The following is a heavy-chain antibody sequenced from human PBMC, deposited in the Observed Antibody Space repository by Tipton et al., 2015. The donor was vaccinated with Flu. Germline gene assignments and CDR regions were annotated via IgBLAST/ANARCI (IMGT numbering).Heavy chain of an antibody. J-gene: IGHJ5*02. D-gene: IGHD6-19*01. Sequence: QLVQSGAEVKKPGSSVKVSCKASGGTFRSYRINWVRQAPGQGLEWLGGIIPLFAAANYADKFQGRVTITADESTSTAYMELSGLRSEDTAVYYCARDPYNSGWYGLDPWGQGTLVTASS. CDR3: ARDPYNSGWYGLDP. CDR2: IIPLFAAA. CDR1: GGTFRSYR. V-gene: IGHV1-69*01.